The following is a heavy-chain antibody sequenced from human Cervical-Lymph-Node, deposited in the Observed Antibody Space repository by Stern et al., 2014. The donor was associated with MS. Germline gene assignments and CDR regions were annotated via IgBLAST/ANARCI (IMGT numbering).Heavy chain of an antibody. CDR2: INPSGGST. CDR3: AREVAGHRLGMMDV. D-gene: IGHD6-19*01. V-gene: IGHV1-46*01. J-gene: IGHJ6*02. CDR1: GYTFTTYY. Sequence: QVQLQQSGAEVKKPGASVQVSCKASGYTFTTYYMHWVRQAPGQGLERMGIINPSGGSTRYAQKFQGRVTMTRDTSTSTVYMELSSLRSEDTAVYYCAREVAGHRLGMMDVWGQGTTVTVSS.